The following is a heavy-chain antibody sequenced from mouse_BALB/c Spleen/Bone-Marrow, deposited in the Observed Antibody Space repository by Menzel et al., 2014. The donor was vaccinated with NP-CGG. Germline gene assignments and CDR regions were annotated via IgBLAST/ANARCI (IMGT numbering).Heavy chain of an antibody. D-gene: IGHD2-1*01. Sequence: LQQSGPELVKPGASVKVSCKASGYAFTTYNMYWVKQSHGKSLEWIGYIDPDNGGTSYNQKFKGKATLTVDKSSSTAYMHLNSLTSEDSAVYYCARGGNYQGNYFDYWGQGTTLTVSS. J-gene: IGHJ2*01. CDR1: GYAFTTYN. CDR2: IDPDNGGT. CDR3: ARGGNYQGNYFDY. V-gene: IGHV1S135*01.